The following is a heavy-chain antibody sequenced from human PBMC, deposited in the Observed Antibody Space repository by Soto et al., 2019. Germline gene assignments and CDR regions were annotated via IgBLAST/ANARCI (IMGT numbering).Heavy chain of an antibody. CDR1: GGSFSGYY. V-gene: IGHV4-34*01. D-gene: IGHD5-12*01. CDR3: ARGYEVNWHTPHY. J-gene: IGHJ4*02. CDR2: INHIGRT. Sequence: QVQLQQWGAGLLKPSETLSLTCAVNGGSFSGYYWSWIRQSPGKGLEWIGEINHIGRTNFNPSLKSRVAMSGDTSKNQFSRKLSSVTAADTAVYYCARGYEVNWHTPHYWGQGTLVTVSS.